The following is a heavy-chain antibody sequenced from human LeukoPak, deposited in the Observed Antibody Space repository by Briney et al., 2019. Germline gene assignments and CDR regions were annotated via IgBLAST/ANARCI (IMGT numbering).Heavy chain of an antibody. CDR3: ARHSGTLGYFDY. CDR2: FYYRGST. CDR1: GGSISSYY. J-gene: IGHJ4*02. D-gene: IGHD1-14*01. V-gene: IGHV4-59*12. Sequence: SETLSLTCTVSGGSISSYYWSWIRQPPGKGLEWIGYFYYRGSTNYNPSLKSRVTISLDTSKNQFSLRLRSVTAADTAVYYCARHSGTLGYFDYWGQGTRVTISS.